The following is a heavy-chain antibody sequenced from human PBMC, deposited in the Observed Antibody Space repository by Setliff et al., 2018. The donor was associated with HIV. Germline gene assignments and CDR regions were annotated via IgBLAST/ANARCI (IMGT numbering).Heavy chain of an antibody. J-gene: IGHJ4*02. CDR3: ACPPRPTPTPEDY. CDR2: IKSKSEGGTA. Sequence: SGFTFSNAWMNWVRQTPGKGLEWVGRIKSKSEGGTAEYAAPVKDRFTISRDDSKNTLYLQMNSLRVEDTAVYYCACPPRPTPTPEDYWGQGTLVTVSS. CDR1: GFTFSNAW. D-gene: IGHD6-6*01. V-gene: IGHV3-15*01.